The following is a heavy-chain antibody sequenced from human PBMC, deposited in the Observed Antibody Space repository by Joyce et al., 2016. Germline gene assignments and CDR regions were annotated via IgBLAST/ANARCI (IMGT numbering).Heavy chain of an antibody. CDR2: ISSDSAHI. V-gene: IGHV3-21*02. J-gene: IGHJ6*02. CDR3: ARDGGTYYSYAMDV. Sequence: EVQLVESGGGLVKPGGSLRLSCAASGFTFTTHTMNWVRLAPGKGLEWVSAISSDSAHIHYADSVKGRFTISRDNAKTLLYLQMNSLRAEDTAVYYCARDGGTYYSYAMDVWGQGTTVTVSS. CDR1: GFTFTTHT. D-gene: IGHD3-16*01.